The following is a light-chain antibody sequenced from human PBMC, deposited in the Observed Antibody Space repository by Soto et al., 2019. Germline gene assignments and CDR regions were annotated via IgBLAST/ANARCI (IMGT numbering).Light chain of an antibody. V-gene: IGKV3-20*01. J-gene: IGKJ1*01. Sequence: EIVLTQSPGTLSLSPGERATLSCRASQSFSSNYLAWYQQKPGQAPRILIYGATTRATGIPDRFSGSESGTDFTLTISRLEPEDSAVYYCQQYSSLWTFGQGTKVEI. CDR2: GAT. CDR3: QQYSSLWT. CDR1: QSFSSNY.